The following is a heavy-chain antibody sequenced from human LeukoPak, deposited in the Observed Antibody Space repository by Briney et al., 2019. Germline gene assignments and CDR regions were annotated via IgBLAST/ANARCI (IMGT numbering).Heavy chain of an antibody. D-gene: IGHD7-27*01. CDR1: GFTFSSYS. V-gene: IGHV3-21*01. CDR3: ARDRSPWGYYYMDV. Sequence: PGGSLRLSCAASGFTFSSYSMNWVRQAPGKGLEWVSSISSSSSYIYYADSVKGRFTISRDNAKNSLYLQMNSLRAEDTAVYYCARDRSPWGYYYMDVWGKGTTVTVSS. J-gene: IGHJ6*03. CDR2: ISSSSSYI.